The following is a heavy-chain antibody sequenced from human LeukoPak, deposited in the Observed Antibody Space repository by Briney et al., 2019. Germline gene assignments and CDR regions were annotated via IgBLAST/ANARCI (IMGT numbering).Heavy chain of an antibody. Sequence: GGSLRLSCAASGFTFSSYAMSWVRQAPGKGLEWVSAISGSGGTTYYADSLKGRFTISRDSPKNTLYLQMNSLRAEDTAVYYCAKEASYASGTTWEDYWGQGTLVTVSS. J-gene: IGHJ4*02. CDR2: ISGSGGTT. CDR1: GFTFSSYA. CDR3: AKEASYASGTTWEDY. V-gene: IGHV3-23*01. D-gene: IGHD3-10*01.